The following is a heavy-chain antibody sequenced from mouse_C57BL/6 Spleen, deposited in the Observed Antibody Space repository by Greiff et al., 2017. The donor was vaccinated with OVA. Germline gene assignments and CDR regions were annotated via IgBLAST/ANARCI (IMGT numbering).Heavy chain of an antibody. CDR1: GYTFTSYW. CDR3: ARWGLTGDFDY. V-gene: IGHV1-64*01. CDR2: IHPNSGST. Sequence: QVQLKQPGAELVKLGASVKLSCKASGYTFTSYWMHWVKQRPGQGLEWIGMIHPNSGSTNYNEKFKSKATLTVDKSSSTAYMQLSSLTSEDSAVYYCARWGLTGDFDYWGQGTTLTVSS. D-gene: IGHD4-1*01. J-gene: IGHJ2*01.